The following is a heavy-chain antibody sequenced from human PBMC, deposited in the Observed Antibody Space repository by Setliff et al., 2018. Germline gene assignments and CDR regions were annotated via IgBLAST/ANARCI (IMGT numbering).Heavy chain of an antibody. D-gene: IGHD3-3*01. Sequence: SETLSLTCAVYGVSFSGYYWSLIRQPPGKGLEWIVEINHSGSTNYNPSLMSRVTISVDTSKNQFSLTLSSVTAADTVVYYCARAPRNFGVVINYYYYYYGMDVWGQGTTVTVSS. CDR3: ARAPRNFGVVINYYYYYYGMDV. J-gene: IGHJ6*02. V-gene: IGHV4-34*01. CDR1: GVSFSGYY. CDR2: INHSGST.